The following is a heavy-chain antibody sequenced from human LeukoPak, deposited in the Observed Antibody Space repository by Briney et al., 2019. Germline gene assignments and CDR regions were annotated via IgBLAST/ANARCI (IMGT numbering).Heavy chain of an antibody. D-gene: IGHD2-2*01. J-gene: IGHJ4*02. Sequence: PSETLSLTCTVSGGSISSYYWSWIRQPPGKGLEWIGYIYYSGSTNYNPSLKSRVTISVDTSKNQFSLKLSSVTAADTAVYYCARVRMPFDYFDYWGQGTLVTVSS. CDR2: IYYSGST. V-gene: IGHV4-59*01. CDR1: GGSISSYY. CDR3: ARVRMPFDYFDY.